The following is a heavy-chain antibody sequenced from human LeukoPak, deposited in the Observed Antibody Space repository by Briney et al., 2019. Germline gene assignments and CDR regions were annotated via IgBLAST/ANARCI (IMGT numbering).Heavy chain of an antibody. V-gene: IGHV3-21*05. J-gene: IGHJ4*02. CDR1: GFTFSASA. Sequence: GGSLRLSCAASGFTFSASAMHWVRQAPGKGLEWISFISRDSDLIYYADSVKGRFTISRDNAKNSLYLQMNSLRAEDTAVYYCARDPLMGAAEDIVVVPAAATPLDYWGQGTLVTVSS. CDR3: ARDPLMGAAEDIVVVPAAATPLDY. D-gene: IGHD2-2*01. CDR2: ISRDSDLI.